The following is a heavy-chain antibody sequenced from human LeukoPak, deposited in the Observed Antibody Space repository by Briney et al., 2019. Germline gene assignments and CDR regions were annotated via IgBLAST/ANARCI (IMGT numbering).Heavy chain of an antibody. CDR2: ISGSGGST. CDR1: GFTFSSYA. J-gene: IGHJ4*02. CDR3: ALQRRFGKFTH. V-gene: IGHV3-23*01. Sequence: GGSLRLSCAASGFTFSSYAMSWVRQAPGKGLEWVSAISGSGGSTYYADSVKGRFTISRDNSKNTLYLQMNSLRAEDTAVYYCALQRRFGKFTHWGQGTLVTVSS. D-gene: IGHD3-10*01.